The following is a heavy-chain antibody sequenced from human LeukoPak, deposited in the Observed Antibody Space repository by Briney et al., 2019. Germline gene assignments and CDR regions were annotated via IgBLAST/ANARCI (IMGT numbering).Heavy chain of an antibody. Sequence: GGSLRLSCAASGFTVSSNYMSWVRQAPGKGLEWVSVIYSGGSTYYADSVKGRFTISRDNSKNTLYLQMNSLRAEDTAVYYCARDERYCSSGSCQYFDYWGQGTLVTVSS. D-gene: IGHD2-15*01. CDR3: ARDERYCSSGSCQYFDY. J-gene: IGHJ4*02. V-gene: IGHV3-53*01. CDR2: IYSGGST. CDR1: GFTVSSNY.